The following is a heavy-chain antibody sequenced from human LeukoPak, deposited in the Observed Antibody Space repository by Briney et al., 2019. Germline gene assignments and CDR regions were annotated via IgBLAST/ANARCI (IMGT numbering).Heavy chain of an antibody. CDR1: GGSTSSYY. D-gene: IGHD3-22*01. CDR2: IYTSGST. J-gene: IGHJ5*02. CDR3: ARSDSSGYYNWFDP. V-gene: IGHV4-4*07. Sequence: SETLSLTCTVSGGSTSSYYWSWIRQPAGKGLEWIGRIYTSGSTNYNPSLKSRVTMSVDTSKNQFSLKLSSVTAADTAVYYCARSDSSGYYNWFDPWGQGTLVTVSS.